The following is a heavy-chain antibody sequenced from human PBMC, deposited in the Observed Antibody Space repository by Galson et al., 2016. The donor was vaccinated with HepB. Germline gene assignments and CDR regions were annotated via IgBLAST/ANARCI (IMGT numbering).Heavy chain of an antibody. CDR1: GFSVNHNY. J-gene: IGHJ2*01. CDR3: AREGQQLDWYFDL. D-gene: IGHD6-13*01. CDR2: IKSDGSST. V-gene: IGHV3-74*01. Sequence: SLRLSCAASGFSVNHNYMTWVRQAPGKGLVWVSRIKSDGSSTSYADSVKGRFTMSRDNAKNTLYLQRNSLRVEDTAVYYCAREGQQLDWYFDLWGRGTLVTVSS.